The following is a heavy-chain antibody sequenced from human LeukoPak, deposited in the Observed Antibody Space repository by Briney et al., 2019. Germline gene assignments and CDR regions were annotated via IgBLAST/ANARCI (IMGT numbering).Heavy chain of an antibody. CDR1: GFSFNNYW. Sequence: GGSLRLSCAASGFSFNNYWMHWVRQAPGKGLEWVANIKQDGSDKYYVDSVKGRFTISRDNAKNSLYLQMNSLRAEDTAVYYCARGAVRGVRVSDYWGQGTLVTVSS. CDR3: ARGAVRGVRVSDY. V-gene: IGHV3-7*01. CDR2: IKQDGSDK. J-gene: IGHJ4*02. D-gene: IGHD3-10*01.